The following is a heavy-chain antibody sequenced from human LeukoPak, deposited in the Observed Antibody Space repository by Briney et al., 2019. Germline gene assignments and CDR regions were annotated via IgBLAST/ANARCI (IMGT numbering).Heavy chain of an antibody. CDR3: ARGSFLITFGGLIV. CDR1: GFTVSSNY. V-gene: IGHV3-53*01. CDR2: SGSGGST. D-gene: IGHD3-16*02. Sequence: GGSLRLSCAASGFTVSSNYMSWVRQAPGKGLERISGFSGSGGSTYYADSVKGRFTISRDNSKNTLYLQMNSLRAEDTAVYYCARGSFLITFGGLIVWGQGTLVTVSS. J-gene: IGHJ4*02.